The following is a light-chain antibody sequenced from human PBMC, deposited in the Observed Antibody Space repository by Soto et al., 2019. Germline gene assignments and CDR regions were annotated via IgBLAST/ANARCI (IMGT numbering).Light chain of an antibody. CDR1: QSVSSY. V-gene: IGKV3-11*01. J-gene: IGKJ1*01. Sequence: DIVLTQSPATLSLSTAQTATLSCRASQSVSSYLAWYQQKAGQAPRLLIYEGSNRATGIPTRFSGSGSGTDFTLTISGLEPEDFAVYYCQQRNNWPWTFGQGTKVDVK. CDR3: QQRNNWPWT. CDR2: EGS.